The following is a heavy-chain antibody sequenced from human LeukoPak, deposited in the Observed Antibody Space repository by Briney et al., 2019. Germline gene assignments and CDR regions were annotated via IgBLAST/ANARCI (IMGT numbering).Heavy chain of an antibody. Sequence: TGGSLRLSCAASGFTFSSYGMHWVRQAPGKGLEWVAFIRYDGSNKYYADSVKGRFTISRDNSKNTLYLQMNSLRAEDTAVYYCAKGPLAGYIVVVPAARWFDPWGQGTLVTVSS. J-gene: IGHJ5*02. CDR1: GFTFSSYG. CDR3: AKGPLAGYIVVVPAARWFDP. D-gene: IGHD2-2*01. CDR2: IRYDGSNK. V-gene: IGHV3-30*02.